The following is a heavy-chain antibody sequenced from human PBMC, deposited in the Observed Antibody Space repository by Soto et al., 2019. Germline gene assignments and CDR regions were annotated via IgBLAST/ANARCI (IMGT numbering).Heavy chain of an antibody. CDR1: GYSISSGYY. Sequence: SETLSLTCAVSGYSISSGYYWGWIRQPPGKGLEWIGSIYYSGSSFYNPSLKSRVTMSIDASKNQLSLRMTSVTATDTAVYYCARRSFNSSMSVLTDPFDFWGQGTPVTVSS. V-gene: IGHV4-38-2*01. CDR2: IYYSGSS. J-gene: IGHJ4*02. D-gene: IGHD6-13*01. CDR3: ARRSFNSSMSVLTDPFDF.